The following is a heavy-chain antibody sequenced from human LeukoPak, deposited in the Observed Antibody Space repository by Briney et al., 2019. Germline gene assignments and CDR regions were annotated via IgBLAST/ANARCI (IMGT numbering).Heavy chain of an antibody. CDR1: GGTFSSYA. J-gene: IGHJ4*02. CDR3: ARVHLARSIAAAGTFDY. V-gene: IGHV1-69*13. Sequence: SVKVSCKASGGTFSSYAISWVRQAPGQGLEWMGGIIPIFGTANYAQKFQGRVTITADESTSTAYMELSSLRSEDTAVYYCARVHLARSIAAAGTFDYWGQGTLVTVSS. CDR2: IIPIFGTA. D-gene: IGHD6-13*01.